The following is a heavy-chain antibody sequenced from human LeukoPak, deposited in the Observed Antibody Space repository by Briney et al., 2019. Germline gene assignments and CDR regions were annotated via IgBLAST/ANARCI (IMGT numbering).Heavy chain of an antibody. Sequence: SVKVSCKASGGTFSSYAISWVRQAPGQGLEWMGGIIPIFGTANYAQKFQGRVTITADESTSTAYMELSSLRSEDTAVYYCARLLVVVTPLGTYNWFDPWGQGTLVTVSS. D-gene: IGHD2-21*02. CDR3: ARLLVVVTPLGTYNWFDP. J-gene: IGHJ5*02. CDR1: GGTFSSYA. CDR2: IIPIFGTA. V-gene: IGHV1-69*13.